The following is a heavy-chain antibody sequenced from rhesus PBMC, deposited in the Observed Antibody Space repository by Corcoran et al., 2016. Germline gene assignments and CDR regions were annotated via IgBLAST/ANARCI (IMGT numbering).Heavy chain of an antibody. D-gene: IGHD6-31*01. CDR3: ARVSSSGWPKGRFDY. J-gene: IGHJ4*01. V-gene: IGHV2-95*01. Sequence: QVTLKESGPALVKPTQTLTLTCTFSGFSISTSGPGVGWIRQPPGTALEWLASIYWNDSKYYSTSLKSRLTISKDTSKNQVVLTMTNMDPVDTATYYCARVSSSGWPKGRFDYWGQGVLVTVSS. CDR2: IYWNDSK. CDR1: GFSISTSGPG.